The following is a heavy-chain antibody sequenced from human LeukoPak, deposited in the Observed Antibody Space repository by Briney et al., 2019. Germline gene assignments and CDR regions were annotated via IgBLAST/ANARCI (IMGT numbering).Heavy chain of an antibody. CDR2: IYYSGST. D-gene: IGHD3-22*01. CDR1: GGSISSSSYY. CDR3: AGSLANYYDSSGYFDY. Sequence: SETLSLTCTVSGGSISSSSYYWGWIRQPPGKGLEWIGSIYYSGSTYYNPSLKSRATISVDTSKNQFSLKLSSVTAADTAVYYCAGSLANYYDSSGYFDYWGQGTLVTVSS. J-gene: IGHJ4*02. V-gene: IGHV4-39*01.